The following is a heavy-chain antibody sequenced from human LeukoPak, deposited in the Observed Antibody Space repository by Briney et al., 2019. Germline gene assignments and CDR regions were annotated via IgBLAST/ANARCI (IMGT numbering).Heavy chain of an antibody. J-gene: IGHJ4*02. CDR1: GGTFSSYT. CDR3: AADGANGDYDY. CDR2: ILPILGIA. V-gene: IGHV1-69*02. D-gene: IGHD4-17*01. Sequence: ASVKVSCKASGGTFSSYTISWVRQAPGQGLEWMGRILPILGIANYAQKFQERVTITRDMSTSTAYMELSSLRSEDTAVYYCAADGANGDYDYWGQGTLVTVSS.